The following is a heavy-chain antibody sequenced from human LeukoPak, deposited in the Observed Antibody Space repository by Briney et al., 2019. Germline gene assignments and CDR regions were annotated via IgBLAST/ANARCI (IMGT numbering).Heavy chain of an antibody. CDR1: GFTFSSYA. D-gene: IGHD6-19*01. CDR3: ASSLGYSSGWYAFDI. V-gene: IGHV3-48*01. CDR2: ISSSSSTI. J-gene: IGHJ3*02. Sequence: PGGSLRLSCAASGFTFSSYAMSWVRQAPGKGLEWVSYISSSSSTIYYADSVKGRFTISRDNAKNSLYLQMNSLRAEDTAVYYCASSLGYSSGWYAFDIWGQGTMVTVSS.